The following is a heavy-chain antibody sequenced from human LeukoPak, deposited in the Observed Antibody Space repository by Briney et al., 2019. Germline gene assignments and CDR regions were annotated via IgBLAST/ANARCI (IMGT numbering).Heavy chain of an antibody. CDR3: ARDPGWGAFDY. D-gene: IGHD3-16*01. V-gene: IGHV3-7*01. CDR1: EFTFSHSW. CDR2: INPDASVK. J-gene: IGHJ4*02. Sequence: PGGSLRLSCAASEFTFSHSWMSWVRQSPGKGLEWVADINPDASVKMYVDSVKGRFTISRDNAKNSLYLQMDGLRVDDTAVYYCARDPGWGAFDYWGQGTLLSVSS.